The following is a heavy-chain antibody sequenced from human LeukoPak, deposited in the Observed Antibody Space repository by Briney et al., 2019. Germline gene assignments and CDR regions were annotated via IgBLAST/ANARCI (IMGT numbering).Heavy chain of an antibody. V-gene: IGHV3-23*01. J-gene: IGHJ4*02. CDR2: ISGSGGST. CDR1: GFTFSSYA. D-gene: IGHD3-10*01. Sequence: GGSLRLSCAASGFTFSSYAMSWVRQAPGKGLEWVSAISGSGGSTYYADSVKGRFTISRDNSKHTLYLQMNSLRAEDTAVYYCAKFGITMVRGVIPYYFDYWGQGTLVTVSS. CDR3: AKFGITMVRGVIPYYFDY.